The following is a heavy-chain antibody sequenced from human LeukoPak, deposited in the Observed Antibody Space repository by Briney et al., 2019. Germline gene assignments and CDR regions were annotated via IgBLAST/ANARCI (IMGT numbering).Heavy chain of an antibody. CDR3: ARESSGVLGFDS. CDR1: GFTFSSYS. Sequence: PGGSLRLSCAASGFTFSSYSMNWVRQAPGKGLEWVSSISSSSSYIYYADSVKGRFTISRDNAKNSLYLQMNSLRAEDTAVYYCARESSGVLGFDSWGQGTLVTVSS. V-gene: IGHV3-21*01. CDR2: ISSSSSYI. J-gene: IGHJ4*02. D-gene: IGHD3-10*01.